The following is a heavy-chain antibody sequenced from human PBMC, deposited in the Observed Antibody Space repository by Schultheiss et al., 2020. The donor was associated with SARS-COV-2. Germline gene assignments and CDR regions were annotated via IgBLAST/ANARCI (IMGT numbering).Heavy chain of an antibody. CDR1: GGSISSYY. V-gene: IGHV4-34*01. D-gene: IGHD3-10*01. J-gene: IGHJ4*02. Sequence: SETLSLTCTVSGGSISSYYWSWIRQPPGKGLEWIGEINHSGSTNYNPSLKSRVTMSVDTSKNQFSLKLSSVTAADTAVYYCAREDGFGAVFDYWGQGTLVTVSS. CDR2: INHSGST. CDR3: AREDGFGAVFDY.